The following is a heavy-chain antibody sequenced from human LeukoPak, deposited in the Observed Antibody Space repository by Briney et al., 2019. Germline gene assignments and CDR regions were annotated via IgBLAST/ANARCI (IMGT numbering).Heavy chain of an antibody. CDR1: GFTFSGHG. D-gene: IGHD6-13*01. V-gene: IGHV3-30*03. Sequence: GGSLRLSCAPSGFTFSGHGMHWVRQAPGKGLEWVAIISNDGSRKYYAHSVEGRFTISRDNAMNSLYLQMNSLRAEDTAIYYCARSLPYGTTWYGRSGFWGQGTLVTVSS. CDR2: ISNDGSRK. CDR3: ARSLPYGTTWYGRSGF. J-gene: IGHJ4*02.